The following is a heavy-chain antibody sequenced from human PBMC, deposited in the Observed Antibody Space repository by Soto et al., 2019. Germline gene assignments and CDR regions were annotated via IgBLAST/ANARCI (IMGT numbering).Heavy chain of an antibody. CDR1: GYTLTELS. J-gene: IGHJ5*02. D-gene: IGHD3-22*01. CDR3: ATVRLASSGYYGWFDP. V-gene: IGHV1-24*01. CDR2: FDPEDGET. Sequence: EASVKVSCKVSGYTLTELSMHWVRQAPGKGLEWMGGFDPEDGETIYAQKFQGRVTMTEDTSTDTAYMELSSLRSEDTAVYYCATVRLASSGYYGWFDPWGQGTLVTVSS.